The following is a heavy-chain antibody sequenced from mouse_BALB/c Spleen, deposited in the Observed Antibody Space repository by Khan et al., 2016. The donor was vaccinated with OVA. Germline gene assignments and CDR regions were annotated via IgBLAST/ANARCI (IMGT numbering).Heavy chain of an antibody. D-gene: IGHD1-2*01. CDR1: GFTFSSYG. J-gene: IGHJ3*01. CDR2: ISNGGSYT. V-gene: IGHV5-6*01. CDR3: ARHRFTTPTAWFAY. Sequence: EVMLVESGGDLVKPGGSLNLSCEASGFTFSSYGMSWLRQTPDKRLEWVATISNGGSYTYYPDSVKGRLTISRDNAKNTLYLQMSSLKSEDTAMYYCARHRFTTPTAWFAYWGQGTLVTVSA.